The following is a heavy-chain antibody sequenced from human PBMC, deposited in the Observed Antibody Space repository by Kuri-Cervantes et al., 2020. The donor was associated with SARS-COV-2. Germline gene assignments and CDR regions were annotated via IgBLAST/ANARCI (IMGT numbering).Heavy chain of an antibody. V-gene: IGHV3-48*03. CDR2: ISSRGSTI. CDR1: GFTFSSYE. J-gene: IGHJ4*02. D-gene: IGHD6-19*01. CDR3: ARGGYSSGWFAYYFDY. Sequence: GESLKISCAASGFTFSSYEMNWVRQAPGKGLEWVSYISSRGSTIYYADSVKGRFTISRDNAKNSLYLQMNSLRAEDTALYYCARGGYSSGWFAYYFDYWGQGTLVTVSS.